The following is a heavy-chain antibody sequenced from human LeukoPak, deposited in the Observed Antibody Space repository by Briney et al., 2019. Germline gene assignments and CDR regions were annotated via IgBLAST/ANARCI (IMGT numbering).Heavy chain of an antibody. D-gene: IGHD2-2*01. CDR2: IKQDGSEK. CDR3: AREGSSAISHAADF. V-gene: IGHV3-7*01. J-gene: IGHJ4*02. CDR1: GFSFGNYW. Sequence: GGSLRLSCAASGFSFGNYWMIWVRQAPGKGLEWVANIKQDGSEKHYVDSVRGRFTISRDNAKNSLYLQMNSLRAEDTAVYYCAREGSSAISHAADFWGQGTLVTVSS.